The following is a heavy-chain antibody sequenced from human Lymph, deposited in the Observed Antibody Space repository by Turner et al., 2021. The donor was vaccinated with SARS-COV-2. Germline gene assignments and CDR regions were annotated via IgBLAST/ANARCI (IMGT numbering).Heavy chain of an antibody. J-gene: IGHJ4*02. CDR1: GFTFSSYA. CDR2: ISYDGSNK. Sequence: QVQLVESGGGVVQPGGSLRPSCAASGFTFSSYAMHWVRQAPGKGLEWVALISYDGSNKYYADSVKGRFTISRDNSKNTLYLQMNSLRAEDTAVYYCARDVGAALDYWGQGTLVTVSS. D-gene: IGHD6-25*01. V-gene: IGHV3-30-3*01. CDR3: ARDVGAALDY.